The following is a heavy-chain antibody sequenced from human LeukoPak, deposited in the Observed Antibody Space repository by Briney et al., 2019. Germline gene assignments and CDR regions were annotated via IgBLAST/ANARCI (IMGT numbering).Heavy chain of an antibody. CDR1: NYSISTDYY. CDR3: ARRQYSSSWYWFDP. J-gene: IGHJ5*02. Sequence: SETLSLTCTVSNYSISTDYYWGWIRQPPGKGLEWIGTMYHSGSTNYNPSLKSRVTISVDTSKNQFSLKLSSVTAADTAVYYCARRQYSSSWYWFDPWGQGTLVTVSS. CDR2: MYHSGST. D-gene: IGHD6-13*01. V-gene: IGHV4-38-2*02.